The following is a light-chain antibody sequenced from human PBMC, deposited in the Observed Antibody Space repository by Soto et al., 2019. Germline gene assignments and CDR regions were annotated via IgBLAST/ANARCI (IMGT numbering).Light chain of an antibody. J-gene: IGKJ5*01. Sequence: EIGMKQSPGALSVYPGERATLSCRASQSVSSNLAWYQQKPGQAPRLLISDASARATGIPARFSGSGSGTEFTLTVSSLQSEDFAVYYCQQYIKWPIPFAQGRLLAI. CDR2: DAS. CDR1: QSVSSN. V-gene: IGKV3-15*01. CDR3: QQYIKWPIP.